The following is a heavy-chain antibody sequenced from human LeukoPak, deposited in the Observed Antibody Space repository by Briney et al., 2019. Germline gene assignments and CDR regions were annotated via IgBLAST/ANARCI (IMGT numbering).Heavy chain of an antibody. Sequence: GRSLRLTCAASGFTFSSYAMHWVRQAPGKGLEWVAVISYDGSNKYYADSVKGRFTISRDNSKNTLYLQMNSLRAEDTAVYYCARAARGYSYGYYFDYWGQGTLVTVSS. J-gene: IGHJ4*02. CDR2: ISYDGSNK. V-gene: IGHV3-30-3*01. CDR1: GFTFSSYA. D-gene: IGHD5-18*01. CDR3: ARAARGYSYGYYFDY.